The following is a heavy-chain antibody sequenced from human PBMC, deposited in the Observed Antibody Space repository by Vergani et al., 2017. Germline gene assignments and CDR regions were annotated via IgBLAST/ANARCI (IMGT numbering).Heavy chain of an antibody. CDR1: GFTFSSYA. CDR2: ISGSGGST. V-gene: IGHV3-23*01. J-gene: IGHJ6*02. CDR3: AKGAAGXGSGRYYYYYGMDV. D-gene: IGHD6-13*01. Sequence: EVQLLESGGGLVQPGGSLRLSCAASGFTFSSYAMSWVRQAPGKGLEWVSAISGSGGSTYYADSVKGRFTISRDNSKNTLYLQMNSLRAEDTAVYYCAKGAAGXGSGRYYYYYGMDVWGQGTTVTVS.